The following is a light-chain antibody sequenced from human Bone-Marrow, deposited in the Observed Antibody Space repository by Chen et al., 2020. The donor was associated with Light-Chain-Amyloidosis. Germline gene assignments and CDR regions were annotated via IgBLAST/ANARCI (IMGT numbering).Light chain of an antibody. V-gene: IGLV6-57*02. CDR3: QSYGNDNHVV. CDR1: SGSIVINY. J-gene: IGLJ2*01. CDR2: EDN. Sequence: FMLTHPLSVSGSPGKPVTRSCTGDSGSIVINYVQWYQQRPGSAPTTLIYEDNQRPSGGPDRFSGSTDSSNNSASITSTVLQAEDEADYYCQSYGNDNHVVFGGGTKLTVL.